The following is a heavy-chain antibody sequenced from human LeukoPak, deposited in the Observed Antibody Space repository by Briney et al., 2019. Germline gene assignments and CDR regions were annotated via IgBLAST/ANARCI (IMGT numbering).Heavy chain of an antibody. CDR3: AKAITIFGVVNAEYFQH. CDR1: GFTFSSYG. J-gene: IGHJ1*01. Sequence: GGSLRLSCAASGFTFSSYGMHWVRQAPGKGLEWVAFIRYDGSNKYYADSVKGRFTISRDNSKNTLYLQMNGLRAEDTAVYYCAKAITIFGVVNAEYFQHWGQGTLVTVSS. CDR2: IRYDGSNK. V-gene: IGHV3-30*02. D-gene: IGHD3-3*01.